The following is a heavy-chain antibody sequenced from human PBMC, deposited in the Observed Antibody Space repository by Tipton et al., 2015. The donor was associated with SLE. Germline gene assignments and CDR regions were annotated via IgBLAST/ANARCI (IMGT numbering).Heavy chain of an antibody. CDR1: GGSFSGYS. V-gene: IGHV4-34*12. J-gene: IGHJ6*02. D-gene: IGHD6-25*01. CDR3: ARSGIAAVFGFWGQGTLVTVSSGMDV. CDR2: IIHSGKT. Sequence: TLSLTCAVSGGSFSGYSFSWLRQSPGKGLEWIGEIIHSGKTNYNPSLNKRITISVDTSKRQFSLNLTSVTAADTAVYYCARSGIAAVFGFWGQGTLVTVSSGMDVWGQGTTVTVSS.